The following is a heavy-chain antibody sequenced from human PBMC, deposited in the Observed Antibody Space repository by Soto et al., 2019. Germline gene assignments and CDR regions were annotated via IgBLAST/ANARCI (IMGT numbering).Heavy chain of an antibody. D-gene: IGHD5-12*01. CDR3: AKVVYSGFDPRNNYYGMDV. V-gene: IGHV3-30*18. CDR2: ISYDGSNK. CDR1: GFIFSSFG. J-gene: IGHJ6*02. Sequence: QVQLVESGGGVVQPGRSLRLSCAASGFIFSSFGIHWVRQAPGKGLEWVAAISYDGSNKYYADSLKGRFTISRDNSKNTLYLQMKSLRGEDTAVYYCAKVVYSGFDPRNNYYGMDVWGQGTTVTVSS.